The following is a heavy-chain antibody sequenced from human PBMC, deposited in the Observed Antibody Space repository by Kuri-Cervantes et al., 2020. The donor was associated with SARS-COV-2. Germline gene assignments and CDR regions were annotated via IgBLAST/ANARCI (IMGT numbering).Heavy chain of an antibody. J-gene: IGHJ5*02. Sequence: SETLSLTCSVSGGSIRGYYWSWIRQPPGKGLEWMGYMSYIGTTDYNPSLQSRGSISGDTSKNQFSLKLSSVTAADTAVYYCASTQRIAARRGPDWFDPWGQGTLVTVSS. D-gene: IGHD6-6*01. CDR3: ASTQRIAARRGPDWFDP. CDR2: MSYIGTT. CDR1: GGSIRGYY. V-gene: IGHV4-59*04.